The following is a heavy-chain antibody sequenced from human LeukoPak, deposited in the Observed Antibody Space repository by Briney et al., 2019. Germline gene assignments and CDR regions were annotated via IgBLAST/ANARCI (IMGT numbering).Heavy chain of an antibody. D-gene: IGHD6-13*01. V-gene: IGHV3-13*01. J-gene: IGHJ2*01. CDR2: IGTAGEI. CDR3: ARAAYSSTWYSRYFDL. Sequence: EGSLRLSCAASGFTFSSYAMSWVRQAPGKGLEWVSGIGTAGEIYYPGSVKGRFTISRENAKNSLYLQMNSLRAGDTAVYYCARAAYSSTWYSRYFDLWGRGTLVTVSS. CDR1: GFTFSSYA.